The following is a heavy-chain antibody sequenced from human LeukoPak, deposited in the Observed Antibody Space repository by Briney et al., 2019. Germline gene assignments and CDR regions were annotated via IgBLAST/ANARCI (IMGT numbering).Heavy chain of an antibody. CDR2: SNAGNGNT. D-gene: IGHD4-17*01. Sequence: ASVKVSCKASGYTFTNYALHWVRQAPGQRLEWMGWSNAGNGNTKYSQEFQGRVTITRDTSPRTAYMELSSLQSEDMAVYYCSRGGPYGDYLDYGGQGTLVTVSS. CDR1: GYTFTNYA. CDR3: SRGGPYGDYLDY. V-gene: IGHV1-3*02. J-gene: IGHJ4*02.